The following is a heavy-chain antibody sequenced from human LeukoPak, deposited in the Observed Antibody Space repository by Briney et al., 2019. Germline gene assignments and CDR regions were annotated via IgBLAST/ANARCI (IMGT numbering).Heavy chain of an antibody. Sequence: GGSLRLSCAASGFTFSSYAMHWVRQAPGKGLEWVAVISYDGSNKYYADSVKGRFTISRDNSKNTLYLQMNSLRAEDTALYYCAKDSMVRGLVDYWGQGTLVTVSS. CDR3: AKDSMVRGLVDY. V-gene: IGHV3-30-3*01. CDR2: ISYDGSNK. D-gene: IGHD3-10*01. CDR1: GFTFSSYA. J-gene: IGHJ4*02.